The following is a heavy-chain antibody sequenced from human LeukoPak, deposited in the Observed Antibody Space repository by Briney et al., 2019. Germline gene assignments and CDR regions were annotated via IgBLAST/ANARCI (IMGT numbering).Heavy chain of an antibody. CDR1: GFTFRNYV. J-gene: IGHJ4*02. D-gene: IGHD6-19*01. V-gene: IGHV3-7*01. Sequence: GGSLRLSCVASGFTFRNYVIHWVRQAPGKGLEWVANITPDGSDRYYVDSLKGRVTISRDNTKSSLYLQLNSLRAEDTAVYYCVPGGLAVSGIDYWGQGALVTVSS. CDR3: VPGGLAVSGIDY. CDR2: ITPDGSDR.